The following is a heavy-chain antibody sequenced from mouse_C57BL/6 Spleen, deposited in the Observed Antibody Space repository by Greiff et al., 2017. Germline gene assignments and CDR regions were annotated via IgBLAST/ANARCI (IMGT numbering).Heavy chain of an antibody. CDR3: ARKDYDGYYDFDV. D-gene: IGHD2-3*01. Sequence: QVQLKQSGAELARPGASVKMSCKASGYTFTSYTMHWVKQRPGQGLEWIGYINPSSGYTKYNQKFKDKATLTADKSSSTAYMQLSSLTSEDSAVYYCARKDYDGYYDFDVWGTGTTVTVSS. CDR1: GYTFTSYT. CDR2: INPSSGYT. J-gene: IGHJ1*03. V-gene: IGHV1-4*01.